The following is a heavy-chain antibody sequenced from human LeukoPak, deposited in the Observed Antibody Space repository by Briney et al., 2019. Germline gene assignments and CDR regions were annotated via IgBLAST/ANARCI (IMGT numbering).Heavy chain of an antibody. CDR3: ARLYVVPAAPPEYYFDY. CDR1: GGSISSSSYY. Sequence: SETLSLTCTVSGGSISSSSYYWGWIRQPPGKGLEWIGSIHYSGSTYYNPSLKSRVTISVDTSKNQFSLKLSSVTAADTAVYYCARLYVVPAAPPEYYFDYWGQGTLVTVSS. V-gene: IGHV4-39*01. D-gene: IGHD2-2*01. CDR2: IHYSGST. J-gene: IGHJ4*02.